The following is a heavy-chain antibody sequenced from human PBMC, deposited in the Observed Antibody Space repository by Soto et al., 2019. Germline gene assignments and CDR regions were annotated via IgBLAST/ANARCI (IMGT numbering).Heavy chain of an antibody. D-gene: IGHD1-26*01. CDR2: INPSGGST. CDR3: ARDLGGREGGHFDY. CDR1: GYTFTSYY. J-gene: IGHJ4*02. Sequence: ASVKVSCKASGYTFTSYYMHWVRQTPGQGLEWMGIINPSGGSTSYAQKFQGRVTMNRNTATSTVYMELSSLRSEDTAVYYCARDLGGREGGHFDYWDQETLVTVSS. V-gene: IGHV1-46*01.